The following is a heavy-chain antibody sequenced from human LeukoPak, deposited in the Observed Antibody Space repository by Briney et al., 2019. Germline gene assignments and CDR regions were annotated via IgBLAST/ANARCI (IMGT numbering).Heavy chain of an antibody. CDR1: GFTVSSNY. Sequence: GGSLRLSCAASGFTVSSNYMSWVRQAPGKGLEWVSVIYSGGSTYYADSVKGRFTISRDNSKNTLYLQMNSLRAEDTAVYYCAKDKGSTGTTWYDYWGQGTLVTVSS. D-gene: IGHD1-1*01. CDR3: AKDKGSTGTTWYDY. V-gene: IGHV3-66*01. J-gene: IGHJ4*02. CDR2: IYSGGST.